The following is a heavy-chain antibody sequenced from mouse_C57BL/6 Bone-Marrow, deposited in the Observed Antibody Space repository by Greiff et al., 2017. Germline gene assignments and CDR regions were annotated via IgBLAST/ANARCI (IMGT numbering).Heavy chain of an antibody. V-gene: IGHV14-4*01. D-gene: IGHD2-4*01. CDR3: TTEIYYDYDEGDY. CDR1: GFNIKDDY. J-gene: IGHJ2*01. Sequence: VQLQQSGAELVRPGASVKLSCTASGFNIKDDYMHWVKQRPEQGLEWIGWIDPENGDTEYASKFQGKATITADTSSNTAYLQLSSLTSEDTAVYYCTTEIYYDYDEGDYWGQGTTLTVSS. CDR2: IDPENGDT.